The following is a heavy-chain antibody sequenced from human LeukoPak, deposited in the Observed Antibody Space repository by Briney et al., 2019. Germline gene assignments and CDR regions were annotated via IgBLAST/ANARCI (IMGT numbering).Heavy chain of an antibody. CDR3: ARDSGLGPTWHPFDH. CDR2: INPKSGGT. D-gene: IGHD1-26*01. Sequence: AASVKVSCKASGYNFTDYYIHWVRQAPGQWLEWMGWINPKSGGTNYAQKFRGRVTMTRDTSISTAYMELSGLRSDDTAVYYCARDSGLGPTWHPFDHWGQGTPVTVSS. CDR1: GYNFTDYY. V-gene: IGHV1-2*02. J-gene: IGHJ4*02.